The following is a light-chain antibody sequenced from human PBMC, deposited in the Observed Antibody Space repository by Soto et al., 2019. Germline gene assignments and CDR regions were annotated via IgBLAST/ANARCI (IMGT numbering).Light chain of an antibody. CDR1: QSINSE. V-gene: IGKV3-15*01. Sequence: EIVMTQSPATLSLSPGERAALYCRVSQSINSELAWYQQKPGQPPRLLIYGASTRATGVPARFTGTESGSEFTLTISGVESEDFAVYYGQQGHNWPLTFGQGTRLE. CDR3: QQGHNWPLT. CDR2: GAS. J-gene: IGKJ2*01.